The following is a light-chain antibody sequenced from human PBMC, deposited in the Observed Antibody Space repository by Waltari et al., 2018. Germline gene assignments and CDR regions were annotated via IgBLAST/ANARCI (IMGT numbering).Light chain of an antibody. CDR2: DVS. CDR1: SSDVGGYNY. V-gene: IGLV2-11*01. CDR3: CSYAGSYNLV. Sequence: QSALTQPRSVSGSPGQSFTISCTGTSSDVGGYNYVSWYQQHPGKAPKFMIYDVSERPSGVPDRFSGSKSGNTASLTISGLQAEDEADYYCCSYAGSYNLVFGGGTKLTVL. J-gene: IGLJ2*01.